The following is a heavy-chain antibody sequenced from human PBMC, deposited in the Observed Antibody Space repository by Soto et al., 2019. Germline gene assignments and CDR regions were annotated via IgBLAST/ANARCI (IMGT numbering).Heavy chain of an antibody. J-gene: IGHJ4*02. CDR3: TRGLFSGSSYSGSWYYFDF. V-gene: IGHV4-34*01. Sequence: PSETLSLTCAVSGGSFSGYIWTWIRQTPGKGLQWIGQINHSGSSIYNPSLKNRVTISTMSNNKFSLELSSVTAADTAVYYCTRGLFSGSSYSGSWYYFDFWGQGTMVTVSS. CDR2: INHSGSS. CDR1: GGSFSGYI. D-gene: IGHD1-26*01.